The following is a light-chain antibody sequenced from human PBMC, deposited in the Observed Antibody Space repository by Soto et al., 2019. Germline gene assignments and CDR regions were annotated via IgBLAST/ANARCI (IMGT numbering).Light chain of an antibody. CDR1: QSVVDAF. CDR3: QQYGSSPYT. J-gene: IGKJ2*01. CDR2: ASS. Sequence: IVLAQSPGTLSLSPGERATLFCRASQSVVDAFLAWYQQKPGQAPRLLTYASSIRATGIPDRFSGSWSGTDFNLTISRLETEDSVVDSGQQYGSSPYTFGQGNKLQVK. V-gene: IGKV3-20*01.